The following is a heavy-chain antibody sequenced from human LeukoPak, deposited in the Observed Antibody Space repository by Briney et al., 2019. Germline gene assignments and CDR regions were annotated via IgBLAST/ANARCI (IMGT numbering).Heavy chain of an antibody. D-gene: IGHD1-26*01. CDR2: IYTSGST. CDR3: ARGREGAWSVGATTHFDY. V-gene: IGHV4-4*07. Sequence: PPETLSLTCTVSGGSLSSYYWSWIRQPAGGGLEWVGRIYTSGSTNYNPSLKSRVTMSVDTSKNQFSLKLSSVTAADTAVYCCARGREGAWSVGATTHFDYWGQGALVTVST. CDR1: GGSLSSYY. J-gene: IGHJ4*02.